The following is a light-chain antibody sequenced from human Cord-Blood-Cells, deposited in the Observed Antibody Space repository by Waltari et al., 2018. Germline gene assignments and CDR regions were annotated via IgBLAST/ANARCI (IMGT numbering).Light chain of an antibody. CDR2: GAS. V-gene: IGKV3-20*01. J-gene: IGKJ5*01. CDR3: QQWIT. CDR1: QSVSSSY. Sequence: EIVLTQSPGTLSLSPGERATLSCRASQSVSSSYLAWYQQKPGQAPRLLIYGASSRATGIPDRFSGSGSGTDFTLTISRLEPEDFAVYYCQQWITFGQGT.